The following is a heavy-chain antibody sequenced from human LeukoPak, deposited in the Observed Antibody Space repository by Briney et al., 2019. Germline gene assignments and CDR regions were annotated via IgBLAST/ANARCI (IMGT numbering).Heavy chain of an antibody. J-gene: IGHJ5*02. V-gene: IGHV4-59*01. Sequence: SETLSLTCTVSGGSISSYYWSWIRQPPGKGLEWIGYIYYSGSTNYNPSLKSRVTISVDTSKNQFSLKLSSVTAADTAVYYCARGSSTADPWGQGTLVTASS. CDR2: IYYSGST. D-gene: IGHD6-13*01. CDR3: ARGSSTADP. CDR1: GGSISSYY.